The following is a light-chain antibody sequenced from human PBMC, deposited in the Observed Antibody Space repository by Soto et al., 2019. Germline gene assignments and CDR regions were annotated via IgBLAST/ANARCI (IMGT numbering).Light chain of an antibody. J-gene: IGKJ4*01. CDR3: QQYSTSPT. V-gene: IGKV3-20*01. CDR1: ESFSSEF. CDR2: GAS. Sequence: IVLTQSPGTLSLSPGERGTLSCRASESFSSEFLAWYQQRPGQAPRLLIYGASNRATGIPDRFSGSGSGTDFTLTISRLEPEDFAVYYCQQYSTSPTFGGGTKVDI.